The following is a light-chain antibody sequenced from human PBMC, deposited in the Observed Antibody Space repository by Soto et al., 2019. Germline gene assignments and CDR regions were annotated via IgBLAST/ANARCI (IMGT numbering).Light chain of an antibody. J-gene: IGLJ1*01. CDR1: SSDIGGYNY. Sequence: QSVLSQPDTVCGSPRQSVTRCCTETSSDIGGYNYVSWYQQYPGKAPNLIIYEVTNRPSGISNRFSGSKSGNTASLTISGLQTEDAADYYCRSHTSSLTLDVFGTGTKVTVL. V-gene: IGLV2-14*01. CDR3: RSHTSSLTLDV. CDR2: EVT.